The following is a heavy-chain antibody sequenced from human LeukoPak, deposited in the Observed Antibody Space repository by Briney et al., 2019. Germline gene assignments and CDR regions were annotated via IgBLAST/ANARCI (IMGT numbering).Heavy chain of an antibody. CDR1: GFTFSGYW. CDR3: TRTYYYESSGYCGY. CDR2: INSDGSNT. J-gene: IGHJ4*02. D-gene: IGHD3-22*01. V-gene: IGHV3-74*01. Sequence: GGSLRLSCAGSGFTFSGYWMHWVRQAPGKELVWVSRINSDGSNTNYADSVKGRFTISRDNAKNTLYLQMNSLRADDTAVYYCTRTYYYESSGYCGYWGQGTLVTVSS.